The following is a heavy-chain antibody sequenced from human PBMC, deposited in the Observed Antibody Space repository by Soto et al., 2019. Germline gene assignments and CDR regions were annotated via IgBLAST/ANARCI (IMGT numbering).Heavy chain of an antibody. CDR2: IWYDGSNK. CDR1: GFTFSSYG. Sequence: GGSLRLSCAASGFTFSSYGMHWVRQAPGKGLEWVAVIWYDGSNKYYADSVKGRFTISRDNSKNTLDLQMNSLRAEDTAVYYCARDLSGDSRGPWGQGTLVTVSS. CDR3: ARDLSGDSRGP. D-gene: IGHD3-22*01. J-gene: IGHJ5*02. V-gene: IGHV3-33*01.